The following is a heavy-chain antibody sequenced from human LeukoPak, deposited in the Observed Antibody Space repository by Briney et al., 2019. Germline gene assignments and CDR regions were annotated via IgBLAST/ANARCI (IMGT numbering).Heavy chain of an antibody. CDR2: ISGSGGST. Sequence: GGSLRLSCAASGFTFSSYAMSWVRQAPGKGLEWVSAISGSGGSTYYADSVKGRFTISRDNSKNTLYLQMNSLRAEDTAVYYCAKDNFPESSVYYLPLGAFDTWGQGTMVTVSS. J-gene: IGHJ3*02. D-gene: IGHD5/OR15-5a*01. V-gene: IGHV3-23*01. CDR1: GFTFSSYA. CDR3: AKDNFPESSVYYLPLGAFDT.